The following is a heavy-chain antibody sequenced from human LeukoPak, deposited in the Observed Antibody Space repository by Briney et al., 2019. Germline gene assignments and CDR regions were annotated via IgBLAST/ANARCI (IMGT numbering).Heavy chain of an antibody. D-gene: IGHD4-17*01. Sequence: SETLSLTCAVYGGSFSGYYWSWIRQPPGKGLEWIGFIYHSGSTNYNPSLKSRVTISVDTSKNQFSLKLSSVSAADTAVYYCAGYATTVTTNDYWGQGTLVTVSS. CDR3: AGYATTVTTNDY. CDR1: GGSFSGYY. J-gene: IGHJ4*02. V-gene: IGHV4-59*08. CDR2: IYHSGST.